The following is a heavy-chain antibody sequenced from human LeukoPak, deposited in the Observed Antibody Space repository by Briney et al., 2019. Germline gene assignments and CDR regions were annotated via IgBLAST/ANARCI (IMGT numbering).Heavy chain of an antibody. J-gene: IGHJ4*02. CDR2: ISGSAHKI. CDR3: AGRPTGYSSGYIH. Sequence: GGSLRLSCVASGITFSNYAVSWVRQAPEKGLDWVSIISGSAHKIRYADSVKGRFTISRDNSENIVYLQMNNLRVEDTAVYYCAGRPTGYSSGYIHWGQGTLVTVSS. CDR1: GITFSNYA. D-gene: IGHD5-18*01. V-gene: IGHV3-23*01.